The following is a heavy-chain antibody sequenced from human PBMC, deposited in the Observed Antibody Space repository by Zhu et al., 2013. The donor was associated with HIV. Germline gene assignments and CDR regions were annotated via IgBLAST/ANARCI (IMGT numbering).Heavy chain of an antibody. CDR2: INPNSGDT. CDR3: ARVPGGGSSSAFDI. V-gene: IGHV1-2*02. Sequence: QVQLVQSGAEVKKPGASVKVSCQGSGYKFTDYYIHWVRQAPGQGLEWMGWINPNSGDTKYAQKFQGRVTMTRDTSISTAYMELKRLNSDDTAFYYCARVPGGGSSSAFDIWGQGTMVTVSS. J-gene: IGHJ3*02. D-gene: IGHD2-15*01. CDR1: GYKFTDYY.